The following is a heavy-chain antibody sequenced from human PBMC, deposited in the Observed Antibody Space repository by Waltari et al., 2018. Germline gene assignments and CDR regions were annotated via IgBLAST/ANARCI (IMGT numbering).Heavy chain of an antibody. Sequence: QVQLVESGGGVVQPGGSLRLSCAASGFTFSSYGMHWVRQAPGKGLEWVAFIRYDGSNKYYADSVKGRFTISRDNSKNTLYLQMNSLRSDDTAVYYCARDHLLGIAAAGEFDYWGQGTLVTVSS. CDR1: GFTFSSYG. CDR3: ARDHLLGIAAAGEFDY. D-gene: IGHD6-13*01. J-gene: IGHJ4*02. CDR2: IRYDGSNK. V-gene: IGHV3-30*02.